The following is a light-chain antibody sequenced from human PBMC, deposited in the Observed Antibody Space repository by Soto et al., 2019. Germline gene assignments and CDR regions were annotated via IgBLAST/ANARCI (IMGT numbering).Light chain of an antibody. CDR3: QQSFITPQT. CDR2: GAS. Sequence: DIQMTQSPSSLHASVGDRVTITCRASQSISRFLNWYQHKPGTAPKLLIYGASTLLSGVPSRFSGSGSWTDFTLAIISLHPEAFATYYFQQSFITPQTFGQGTKGEF. CDR1: QSISRF. V-gene: IGKV1-39*01. J-gene: IGKJ1*01.